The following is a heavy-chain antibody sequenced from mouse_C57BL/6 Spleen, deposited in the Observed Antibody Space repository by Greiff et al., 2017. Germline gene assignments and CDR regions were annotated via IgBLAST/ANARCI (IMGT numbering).Heavy chain of an antibody. V-gene: IGHV1-59*01. CDR1: GYTFTSYW. D-gene: IGHD4-1*01. J-gene: IGHJ4*01. CDR3: ASDWAMDY. CDR2: IDPSDSYT. Sequence: VQLQQPGAELVRPGTSVKLSCKASGYTFTSYWMHWVKQRPGQGLEWIGVIDPSDSYTNYNQKFKGKATLTVDTSSSTAYMQLSSLTSEDSAVYYCASDWAMDYWGQGTSVTVSS.